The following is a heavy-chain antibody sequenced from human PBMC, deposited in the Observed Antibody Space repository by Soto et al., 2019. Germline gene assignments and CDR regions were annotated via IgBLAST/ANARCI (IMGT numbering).Heavy chain of an antibody. Sequence: QVQLVQSGAEMKKPGASVRVSCKASGYTFINYDFIWVRQAPGQGLEWMGWISGHNGNTKYAQKFQGRVTVTTDTSTTTAYMELRSLRSDDTAVYYCARDTAVAFDCWGQGTLVTVSS. V-gene: IGHV1-18*01. J-gene: IGHJ4*02. D-gene: IGHD2-15*01. CDR2: ISGHNGNT. CDR3: ARDTAVAFDC. CDR1: GYTFINYD.